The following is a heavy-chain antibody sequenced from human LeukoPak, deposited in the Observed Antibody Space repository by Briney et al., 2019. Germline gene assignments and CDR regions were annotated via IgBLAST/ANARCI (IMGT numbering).Heavy chain of an antibody. CDR3: ARYSSSWLTLDY. Sequence: SETLSLTCTVSGGSISSSSYYWGWIRQPPGKGLEWIWRIYYSGSTYYNPSLKSRDTISVDPSKNQFSLKLSSVTAADTAVYYCARYSSSWLTLDYWGQGTLVTVSS. CDR1: GGSISSSSYY. D-gene: IGHD6-13*01. CDR2: IYYSGST. V-gene: IGHV4-39*01. J-gene: IGHJ4*02.